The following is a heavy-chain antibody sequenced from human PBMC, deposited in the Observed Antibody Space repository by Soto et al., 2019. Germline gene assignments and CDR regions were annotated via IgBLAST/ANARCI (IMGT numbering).Heavy chain of an antibody. CDR1: GFTFSSYS. V-gene: IGHV3-21*01. CDR2: ISSSSSYI. Sequence: EVQMVESGGGLVQPGGSLRLSCAASGFTFSSYSINWVRQAPGKGLEGVASISSSSSYIYYADSVKGRFASSRDNAKNSLYLQMNSLRAEDTAVYYCAREGEGMIVVAGFDYWGQGTLVTVSS. D-gene: IGHD3-22*01. CDR3: AREGEGMIVVAGFDY. J-gene: IGHJ4*02.